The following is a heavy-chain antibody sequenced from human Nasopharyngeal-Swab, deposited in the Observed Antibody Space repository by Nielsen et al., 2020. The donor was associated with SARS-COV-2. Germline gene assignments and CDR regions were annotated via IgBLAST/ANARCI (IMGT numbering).Heavy chain of an antibody. J-gene: IGHJ6*02. Sequence: WIRQPPGKGLEWIGYIYYSGSTNYNPSLKSRVTTSVDTSKNQFSLKLSSVTAADTAVYYCARVDYYYYGMDVWGQGTTVTVSS. V-gene: IGHV4-59*01. CDR2: IYYSGST. CDR3: ARVDYYYYGMDV.